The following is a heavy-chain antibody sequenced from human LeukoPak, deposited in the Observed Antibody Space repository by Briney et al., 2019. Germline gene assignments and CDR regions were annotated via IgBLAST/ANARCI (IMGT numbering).Heavy chain of an antibody. D-gene: IGHD4-17*01. V-gene: IGHV4-34*01. J-gene: IGHJ4*02. CDR1: GGSFSGYY. CDR2: INHSGST. CDR3: ARAPTVTQPGISDY. Sequence: PSETLSLTCAVYGGSFSGYYWSWIRQPPGKGLEWIGEINHSGSTNYNPSLKSRVTISVDTSKNQFSLKLSSVTAADTAVYYCARAPTVTQPGISDYWGQGTLVTVSS.